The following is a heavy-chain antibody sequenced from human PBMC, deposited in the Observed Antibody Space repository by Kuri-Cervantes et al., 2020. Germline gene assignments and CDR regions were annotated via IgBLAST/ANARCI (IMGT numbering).Heavy chain of an antibody. Sequence: GESLKISCAASGFTFSDYYMSWVRQAPGKGLEWVANIKQDGSEKYYVDSVKGRFTISRDNAKNSLYLQMNSLRAEDTAVYYYARVDSSSWYYYYYGMDVWGQGTTVTVSS. CDR2: IKQDGSEK. CDR3: ARVDSSSWYYYYYGMDV. CDR1: GFTFSDYY. D-gene: IGHD6-13*01. V-gene: IGHV3-7*01. J-gene: IGHJ6*02.